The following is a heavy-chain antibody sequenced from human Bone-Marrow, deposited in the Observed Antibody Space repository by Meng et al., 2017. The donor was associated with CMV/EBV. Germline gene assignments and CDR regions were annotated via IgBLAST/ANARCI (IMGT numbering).Heavy chain of an antibody. J-gene: IGHJ6*02. Sequence: GESLKISCPASGVTFTNTWMSWVRQAPGKGLEWVSAIGTAYNTYYPASVRGRFTISRENAKNSLYLQMNSLTAGDTAVYYCARAGALWFGGGLDVWGQGTTVTVSS. V-gene: IGHV3-13*01. CDR2: IGTAYNT. CDR1: GVTFTNTW. CDR3: ARAGALWFGGGLDV. D-gene: IGHD3-10*01.